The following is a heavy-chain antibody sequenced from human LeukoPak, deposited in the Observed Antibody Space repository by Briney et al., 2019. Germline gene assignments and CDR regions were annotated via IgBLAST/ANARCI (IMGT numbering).Heavy chain of an antibody. Sequence: GGSLRLSCAAAGSLFDDYGMSWVRQTPGKGLEWVSGIIWNGGSSRYADSVKGRFTISRDNAKNSLYLQMNSLRGEDTAFYYCARELFAFTFDYLGRGWFDSWGQGTLVTVSS. CDR2: IIWNGGSS. CDR1: GSLFDDYG. J-gene: IGHJ5*01. V-gene: IGHV3-20*04. CDR3: ARELFAFTFDYLGRGWFDS. D-gene: IGHD3-16*01.